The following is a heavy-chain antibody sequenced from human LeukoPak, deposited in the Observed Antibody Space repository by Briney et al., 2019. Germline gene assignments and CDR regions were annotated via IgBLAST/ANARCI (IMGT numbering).Heavy chain of an antibody. D-gene: IGHD4-17*01. CDR1: GGSISSSSYY. V-gene: IGHV4-39*07. CDR3: AGNDYGDYKSSFDY. Sequence: SETLSLTCTVSGGSISSSSYYWGWIRQPPGKGLEWIGSIYYSGSTYYNPSLKSRVTISVDTSKNHFSLKLSSVTAADTAVYYCAGNDYGDYKSSFDYWGQGTLVTVSS. J-gene: IGHJ4*02. CDR2: IYYSGST.